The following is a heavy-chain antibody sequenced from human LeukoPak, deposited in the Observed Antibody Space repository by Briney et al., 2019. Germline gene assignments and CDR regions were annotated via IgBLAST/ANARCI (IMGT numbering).Heavy chain of an antibody. CDR3: ARDSIQQQLVLEDRGYPYYFEH. D-gene: IGHD6-13*01. J-gene: IGHJ4*02. Sequence: KTGGSLRLSCAASGFTFSSYSMNWVRQAPGKGLEWVSSISSSSSYIYYADSVKGRFTISRDNAKNSLYLQMNSLRAEGTAVYYCARDSIQQQLVLEDRGYPYYFEHWGQGTLVTVSS. CDR2: ISSSSSYI. CDR1: GFTFSSYS. V-gene: IGHV3-21*01.